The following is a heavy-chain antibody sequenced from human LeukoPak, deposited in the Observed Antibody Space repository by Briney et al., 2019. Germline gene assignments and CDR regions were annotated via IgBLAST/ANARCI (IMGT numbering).Heavy chain of an antibody. CDR2: ISGSGGST. J-gene: IGHJ4*02. Sequence: GGSLRLSCAASGFTFSSYSMNWVRQAPGKGLEWVSAISGSGGSTYYADSVKGRFTISRDNSKNTLYLQMNSLRAEDTAVYYCAKNTAWGVVVVAATASDYWGQGTLVTVSS. D-gene: IGHD2-15*01. CDR3: AKNTAWGVVVVAATASDY. CDR1: GFTFSSYS. V-gene: IGHV3-23*01.